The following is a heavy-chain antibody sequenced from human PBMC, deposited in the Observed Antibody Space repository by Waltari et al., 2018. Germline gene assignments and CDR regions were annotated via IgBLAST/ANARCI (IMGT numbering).Heavy chain of an antibody. CDR3: ARHVSIAAAGYWYFDL. V-gene: IGHV4-38-2*01. CDR2: IYHSGST. D-gene: IGHD6-13*01. CDR1: GYSISSGYY. Sequence: QVQLQESGPGLVKPSETLSLTCAVSGYSISSGYYWGWIRQPPGKGLEWIGSIYHSGSTYYNPSLSSRVTISVDTSKNQFSLKLSSVTAADTAVYYCARHVSIAAAGYWYFDLWGRGTLVTVSS. J-gene: IGHJ2*01.